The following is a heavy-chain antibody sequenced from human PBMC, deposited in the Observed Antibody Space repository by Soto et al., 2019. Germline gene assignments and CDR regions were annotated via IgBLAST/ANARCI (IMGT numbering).Heavy chain of an antibody. Sequence: GASVKVSCKASGGTFSSYAISWVRQAPGQGLEWMGGIIPIFGTANYAQKFQGRVTITADESTSTAFLELSSLKSEDTAVYYCARGERLYYFYYGMDVWGQGSTVTVSS. J-gene: IGHJ6*02. D-gene: IGHD3-3*01. CDR3: ARGERLYYFYYGMDV. CDR1: GGTFSSYA. CDR2: IIPIFGTA. V-gene: IGHV1-69*13.